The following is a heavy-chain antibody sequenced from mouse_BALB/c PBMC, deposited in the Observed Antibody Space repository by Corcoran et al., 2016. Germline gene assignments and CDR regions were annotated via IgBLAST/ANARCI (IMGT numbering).Heavy chain of an antibody. V-gene: IGHV1-9*01. CDR2: ILPGSGST. CDR3: ARYYRYDLDH. D-gene: IGHD2-14*01. Sequence: QVQLQQSGAELMKPGASVKIACKATGYTFSSYWIEWVKQRPGHGLEWIGEILPGSGSTNYNEKFKGKATFTADTSSNTAYMQLSILTSEDSAVYYRARYYRYDLDHWGQGTTLTVSS. CDR1: GYTFSSYW. J-gene: IGHJ2*01.